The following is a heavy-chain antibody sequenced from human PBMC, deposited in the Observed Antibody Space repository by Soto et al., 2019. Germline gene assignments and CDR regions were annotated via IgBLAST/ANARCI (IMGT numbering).Heavy chain of an antibody. J-gene: IGHJ6*02. CDR1: GYSFTSYW. CDR3: ARPGMDIVATTTFNYYYYYGMDV. Sequence: PGESLKISCKGSGYSFTSYWISWVRQMPGKGLEWMGRIDPSDSYTNYSPSFQGHVTISADKSISTAYLQWSSLKASDTAMYYCARPGMDIVATTTFNYYYYYGMDVWGQGTTVTVSS. D-gene: IGHD5-12*01. CDR2: IDPSDSYT. V-gene: IGHV5-10-1*01.